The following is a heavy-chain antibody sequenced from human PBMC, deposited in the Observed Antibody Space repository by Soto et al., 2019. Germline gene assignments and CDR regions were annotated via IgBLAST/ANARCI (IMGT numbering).Heavy chain of an antibody. CDR2: ISSSSSYI. J-gene: IGHJ4*02. CDR1: GFTFSSYS. D-gene: IGHD4-17*01. CDR3: ARDPLNYGGNRDC. Sequence: EVQLVESGGGLVKPGGSLRLSCAASGFTFSSYSMNWVRQAPGKGLEWVSSISSSSSYIYYADSVKGRFTISRDNAKNSLYLQMNSLRAEDTAVYYCARDPLNYGGNRDCWGQGTLGTVSS. V-gene: IGHV3-21*01.